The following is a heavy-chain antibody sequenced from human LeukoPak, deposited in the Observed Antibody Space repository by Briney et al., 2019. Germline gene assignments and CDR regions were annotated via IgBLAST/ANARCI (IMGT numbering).Heavy chain of an antibody. CDR1: GFTFSSYS. CDR3: ARGAVAGTGVKY. CDR2: ISSSSSYI. V-gene: IGHV3-21*01. J-gene: IGHJ4*02. D-gene: IGHD6-19*01. Sequence: PGGSLGLSCAASGFTFSSYSMNWVRQAPGKGLEWVSSISSSSSYIYYADSVKGRFTISRDNAKNSLYLQMNSLRAEDTAVYYCARGAVAGTGVKYWGQGTLVTVSS.